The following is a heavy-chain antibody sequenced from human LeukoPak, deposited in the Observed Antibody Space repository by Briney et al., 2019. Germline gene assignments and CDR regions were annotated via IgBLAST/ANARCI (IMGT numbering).Heavy chain of an antibody. CDR3: AKDNRRHYTSGPNPDSLH. J-gene: IGHJ4*02. Sequence: GGSLRLSCAGSGFIFNNYAMHWVRQPPGKGLEWVSSISWNGGSIDYADSVKGRFTISRDNAKNSLYLQMNSLRVEDTAFYYCAKDNRRHYTSGPNPDSLHWGQGALVTVSS. CDR1: GFIFNNYA. D-gene: IGHD6-19*01. CDR2: ISWNGGSI. V-gene: IGHV3-9*01.